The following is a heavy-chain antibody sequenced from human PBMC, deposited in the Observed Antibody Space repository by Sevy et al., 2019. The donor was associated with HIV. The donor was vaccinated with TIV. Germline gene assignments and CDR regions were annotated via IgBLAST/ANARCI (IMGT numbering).Heavy chain of an antibody. Sequence: ASMKVSCKASGYTFTGYYMHWVRQAPGQGLEWMGWINHNSGGTNYAQKFQGRVTMTRDTSISTAYMELSRLRSDDTAVYYCARDAGYSSGWYSRDFDYWGQGTLVTVSS. CDR2: INHNSGGT. D-gene: IGHD6-19*01. J-gene: IGHJ4*02. CDR1: GYTFTGYY. CDR3: ARDAGYSSGWYSRDFDY. V-gene: IGHV1-2*02.